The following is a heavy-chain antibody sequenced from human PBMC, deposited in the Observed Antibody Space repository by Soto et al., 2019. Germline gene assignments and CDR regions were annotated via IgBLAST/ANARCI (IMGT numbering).Heavy chain of an antibody. CDR2: TYYRSKWYN. D-gene: IGHD3-10*01. Sequence: SQTLSLTCAISGDSVSSNSAAWNWIRQSPSRGLEWLGRTYYRSKWYNDYAVSVKSRITINPDTSKNQFSLQLNSVTPEDTAVDYCARSITMVRGVGFNWYFDLWGRGTLVTVSS. CDR1: GDSVSSNSAA. V-gene: IGHV6-1*01. J-gene: IGHJ2*01. CDR3: ARSITMVRGVGFNWYFDL.